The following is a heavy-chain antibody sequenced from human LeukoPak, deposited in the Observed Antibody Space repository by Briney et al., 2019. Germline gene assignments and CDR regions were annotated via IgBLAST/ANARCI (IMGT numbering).Heavy chain of an antibody. CDR1: GGSVSSGTYY. Sequence: SETLSLTCTVSGGSVSSGTYYWDWIRQPPGKGLEWIKYIYHSGSTNYNPSLKSRATISIDTSKNQFSLNLRYVTAAVTSVNYCARDEDNSGRYYYYMDVWGKGTTVIVSS. J-gene: IGHJ6*03. D-gene: IGHD3-22*01. CDR3: ARDEDNSGRYYYYMDV. V-gene: IGHV4-61*01. CDR2: IYHSGST.